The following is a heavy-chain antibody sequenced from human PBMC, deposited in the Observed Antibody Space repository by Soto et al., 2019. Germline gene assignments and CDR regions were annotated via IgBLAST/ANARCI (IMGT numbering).Heavy chain of an antibody. CDR1: GFTFSNYA. V-gene: IGHV3-23*01. Sequence: PGGSLRLSCAASGFTFSNYAMSWVRQAPGKGLEWVSSISGSAGSTYYADSVKGRFTVSRDNSKNTLYLQMNSLRAEDTAIYYCAKVALGYSYGGYFDYWGQGTLVTVSS. J-gene: IGHJ4*02. D-gene: IGHD5-18*01. CDR2: ISGSAGST. CDR3: AKVALGYSYGGYFDY.